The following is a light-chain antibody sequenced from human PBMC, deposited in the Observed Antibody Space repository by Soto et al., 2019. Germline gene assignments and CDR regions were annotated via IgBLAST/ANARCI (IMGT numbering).Light chain of an antibody. V-gene: IGLV2-8*01. J-gene: IGLJ2*01. CDR1: RSDVGDYNY. Sequence: QSALTQPPSASGSPGQSVTISCTGTRSDVGDYNYVSWYQQHPGKSPKLLIYEVTKRPSGVPDRFSGSKSANTASLTVSGLQAEDDADYYCSSYAGSDNFEVFGGGTKLTFL. CDR3: SSYAGSDNFEV. CDR2: EVT.